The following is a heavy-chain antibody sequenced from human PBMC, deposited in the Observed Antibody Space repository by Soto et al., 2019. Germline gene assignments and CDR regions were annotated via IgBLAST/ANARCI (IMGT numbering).Heavy chain of an antibody. J-gene: IGHJ6*02. CDR2: IVVGSGNT. CDR1: GFTFTSSA. CDR3: ARSGRGYYYYYGMDV. D-gene: IGHD1-1*01. Sequence: ASVKLSCKASGFTFTSSAMQWVRQARGQRLEWIGWIVVGSGNTNYAQKFQERVTITADESTSTAYMELSSLRSEDTAVYYCARSGRGYYYYYGMDVWGQGTTVTVSS. V-gene: IGHV1-58*02.